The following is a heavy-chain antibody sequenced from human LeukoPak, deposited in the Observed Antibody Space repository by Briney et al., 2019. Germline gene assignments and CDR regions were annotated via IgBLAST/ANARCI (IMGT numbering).Heavy chain of an antibody. D-gene: IGHD6-19*01. CDR3: GSGQWLVGVFY. CDR2: TNPNSGVT. Sequence: ASVKVSCKASGHTFTGYYMHWVRQAPGQGLEWLGWTNPNSGVTNYAQKFQGRITMTRDTSITTVYMELSSLTSDDTAVYYCGSGQWLVGVFYWGQGTLVTVSS. V-gene: IGHV1-2*02. CDR1: GHTFTGYY. J-gene: IGHJ4*02.